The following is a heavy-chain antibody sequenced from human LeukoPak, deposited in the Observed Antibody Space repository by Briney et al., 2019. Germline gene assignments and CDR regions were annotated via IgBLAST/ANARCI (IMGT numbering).Heavy chain of an antibody. V-gene: IGHV4-59*01. CDR2: TYYSGTT. J-gene: IGHJ4*02. D-gene: IGHD3-10*01. CDR3: ARGSSGVRGVPSLDY. Sequence: SETLSLTCTVSGGSISSYYWSWMRQPPGKGLEWIGYTYYSGTTNYNPSLKSRVTISVDTSKNQFSLKLSSVTAADTAVYYCARGSSGVRGVPSLDYWGQGTLVTVSS. CDR1: GGSISSYY.